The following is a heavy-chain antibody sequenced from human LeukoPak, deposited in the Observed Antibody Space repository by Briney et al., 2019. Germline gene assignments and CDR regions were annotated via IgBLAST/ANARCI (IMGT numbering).Heavy chain of an antibody. D-gene: IGHD4-23*01. V-gene: IGHV4-4*08. CDR3: ATSYDGKTAPYDL. CDR1: NDSISSFC. Sequence: SETLSLTCTVSNDSISSFCCSWVRQPPGKGLEWIGFMCPSGRTDYNPSLKSRVTMSVDTSKNQLSMELRFLTAADTAVYYCATSYDGKTAPYDLWGHGTLVTVSS. CDR2: MCPSGRT. J-gene: IGHJ5*02.